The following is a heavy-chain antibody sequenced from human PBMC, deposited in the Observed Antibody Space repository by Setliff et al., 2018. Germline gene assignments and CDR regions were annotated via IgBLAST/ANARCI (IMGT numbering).Heavy chain of an antibody. J-gene: IGHJ4*02. V-gene: IGHV1-18*01. D-gene: IGHD5-12*01. CDR1: GYNFITFG. Sequence: ASVKVSCKTSGYNFITFGISWVRQAPGQGLEWMGWISPYMGNTNYAQKFEGRVTMTTDSSTKTVYMELRSLTSDDTAIYYCTRGPGPNVVVAMPFDRWGQGTLVTSP. CDR2: ISPYMGNT. CDR3: TRGPGPNVVVAMPFDR.